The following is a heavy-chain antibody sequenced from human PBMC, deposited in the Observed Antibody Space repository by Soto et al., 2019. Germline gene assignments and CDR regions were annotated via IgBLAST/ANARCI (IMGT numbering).Heavy chain of an antibody. V-gene: IGHV1-3*01. CDR3: ARDRHCFGPRANNAFDV. CDR2: LNPDTGNT. D-gene: IGHD2-21*02. CDR1: GFTFSDNL. Sequence: QVQLVQSGAELKKPGASVNISCKASGFTFSDNLINWVRQAPGQGLEWMGWLNPDTGNTSYSETFHGIVTISSHSSASISYLELSDLENEDTALYFCARDRHCFGPRANNAFDVWGQGTMITVSS. J-gene: IGHJ3*01.